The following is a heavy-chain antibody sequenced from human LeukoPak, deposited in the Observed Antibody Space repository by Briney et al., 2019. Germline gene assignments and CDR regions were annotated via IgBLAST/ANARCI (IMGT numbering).Heavy chain of an antibody. V-gene: IGHV4-59*08. D-gene: IGHD5-24*01. CDR3: ARLRGVEMATY. J-gene: IGHJ4*02. Sequence: PSETLSLTCAVSGGSLSSFYWSWIRQPPGKRLEWIGYIHYSGSTYYNPSLKSRVTISVDTSKNQFSLKLSSVTAADTAVYYCARLRGVEMATYWGQGTLVTVSS. CDR1: GGSLSSFY. CDR2: IHYSGST.